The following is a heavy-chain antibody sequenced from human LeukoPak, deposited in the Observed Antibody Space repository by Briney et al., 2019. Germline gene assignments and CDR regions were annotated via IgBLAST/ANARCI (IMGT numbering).Heavy chain of an antibody. J-gene: IGHJ6*02. Sequence: PSETLSLTCAVYGGSFSGYYWSWIRQPPGKGLEWIGEINHSGSTNYNPSLKSRVTISVDTSKNQFSLKLSSVTAADTAVYYCASLFPPDGGSGYYYPRYYYYGMDVWGQGTTVTVSS. V-gene: IGHV4-34*01. D-gene: IGHD3-22*01. CDR1: GGSFSGYY. CDR2: INHSGST. CDR3: ASLFPPDGGSGYYYPRYYYYGMDV.